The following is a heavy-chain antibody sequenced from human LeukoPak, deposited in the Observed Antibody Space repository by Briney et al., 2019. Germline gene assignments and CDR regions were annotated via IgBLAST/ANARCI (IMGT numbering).Heavy chain of an antibody. J-gene: IGHJ4*02. CDR3: ARGDCSSTSCFDY. D-gene: IGHD2-2*01. Sequence: ASVKVSCKASGGTFSSYAISRVRQAPGQGLEWMGGIIPIFGTANYAQKFQGRVTITTDESTSTAYMELSSLRSEDTAVYYCARGDCSSTSCFDYWGQGTLVTVSS. V-gene: IGHV1-69*05. CDR1: GGTFSSYA. CDR2: IIPIFGTA.